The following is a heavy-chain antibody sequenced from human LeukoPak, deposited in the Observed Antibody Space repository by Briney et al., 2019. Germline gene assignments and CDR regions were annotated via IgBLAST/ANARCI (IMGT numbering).Heavy chain of an antibody. J-gene: IGHJ6*03. CDR3: ARGSSSLEWLLYLDYYYMDV. D-gene: IGHD3-3*01. V-gene: IGHV4-61*01. Sequence: SETLSLTCTVSGGSVSSGSYYWSWIRQPPGKGLEWIGYIYYSWCTNYNPSLKSRVTISVDTSKNQFSLKLSSVTAADTAVYYCARGSSSLEWLLYLDYYYMDVWGKGTTVTVSS. CDR1: GGSVSSGSYY. CDR2: IYYSWCT.